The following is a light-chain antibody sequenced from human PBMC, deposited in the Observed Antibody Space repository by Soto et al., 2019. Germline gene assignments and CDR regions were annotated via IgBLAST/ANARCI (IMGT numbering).Light chain of an antibody. Sequence: QSALTQPASVSGSPGQSITISCTGTSSDVGGYDYVSWYQQHPGKAPKLLIYEVSDRPSGVSTRFSGSKSGSTASLTISGLQTEDGADYYCTSYTTIGTLDLFGTGTKVTVL. J-gene: IGLJ1*01. CDR1: SSDVGGYDY. CDR3: TSYTTIGTLDL. V-gene: IGLV2-14*01. CDR2: EVS.